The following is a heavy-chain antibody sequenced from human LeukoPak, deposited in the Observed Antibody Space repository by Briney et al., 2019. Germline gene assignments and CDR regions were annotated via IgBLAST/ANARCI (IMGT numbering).Heavy chain of an antibody. D-gene: IGHD4-17*01. J-gene: IGHJ4*02. CDR2: FDPGDGET. CDR1: GYTFTSYG. V-gene: IGHV1-24*01. Sequence: ASVRVSCKASGYTFTSYGISWVRQAPGKGLEWMGGFDPGDGETIYAQKFQGRVTMTEDTSTDTAYMELSSLRSEDTAVYYCATVGYGDYVRSFDYWGQGTLVTVSS. CDR3: ATVGYGDYVRSFDY.